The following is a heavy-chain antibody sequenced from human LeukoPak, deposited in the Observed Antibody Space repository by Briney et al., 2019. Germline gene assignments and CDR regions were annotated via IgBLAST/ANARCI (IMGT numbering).Heavy chain of an antibody. CDR2: ISSSSSYI. CDR1: GFTFSSYS. D-gene: IGHD3-22*01. V-gene: IGHV3-21*01. J-gene: IGHJ4*02. CDR3: ARLNYYDSSGYYESLTPPDY. Sequence: GGSLRLSCAASGFTFSSYSMNWVRQAPGKGLEWVSSISSSSSYIYYADSVKGRFTISRDNAKNSLYLQMNSLRAEDTAVYYCARLNYYDSSGYYESLTPPDYWGQGTLVTVSS.